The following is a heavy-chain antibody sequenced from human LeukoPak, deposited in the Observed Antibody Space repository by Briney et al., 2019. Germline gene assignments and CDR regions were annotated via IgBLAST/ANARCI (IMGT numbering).Heavy chain of an antibody. CDR3: ARVGKYYYYYYMDV. J-gene: IGHJ6*03. CDR2: ISSSSSYI. D-gene: IGHD7-27*01. CDR1: GFIFSSYA. Sequence: PGGSLRLSCAASGFIFSSYAMSWVRQAPGKGLEWVSSISSSSSYIYYADSVKGRFTISRDNAKNSLYLQMNSLRAEDTAVYYCARVGKYYYYYYMDVWGKGTTVTVSS. V-gene: IGHV3-21*01.